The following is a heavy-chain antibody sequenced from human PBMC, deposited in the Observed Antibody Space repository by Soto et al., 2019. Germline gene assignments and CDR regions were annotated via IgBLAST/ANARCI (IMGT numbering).Heavy chain of an antibody. V-gene: IGHV1-18*01. CDR3: ARVDLYCSSTSCYVRYHWFDP. CDR2: ISAYNGNT. Sequence: KVSCKASGYSFTSYGISWVRLAPGQGLEGMGWISAYNGNTNYAQKLQGRVTMTTDTSTSTAYMELRSLRSDDTAVYYCARVDLYCSSTSCYVRYHWFDPWGQGTLVTVSS. CDR1: GYSFTSYG. J-gene: IGHJ5*02. D-gene: IGHD2-2*01.